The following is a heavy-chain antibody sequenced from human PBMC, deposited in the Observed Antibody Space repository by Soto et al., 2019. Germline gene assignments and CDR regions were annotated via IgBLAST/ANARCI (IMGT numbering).Heavy chain of an antibody. D-gene: IGHD6-19*01. V-gene: IGHV5-51*01. CDR2: IFPGDSDT. J-gene: IGHJ4*02. CDR1: GYSFNSYW. Sequence: PGESLKISCKGSGYSFNSYWVGWARQMPGKGLEWMGIIFPGDSDTRYSPSFQGQVTISADKSISTAYLQWSSLKASDTDMYYCARGVAATGGDNWGQGTLVTVSS. CDR3: ARGVAATGGDN.